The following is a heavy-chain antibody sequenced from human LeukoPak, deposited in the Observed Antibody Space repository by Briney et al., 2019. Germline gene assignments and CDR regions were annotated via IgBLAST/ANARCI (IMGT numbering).Heavy chain of an antibody. V-gene: IGHV3-33*01. Sequence: GGSLRLSCAASGFTFSSYGMHWVRQAPGKGLEWVAVIWYDGSNKYYADSVKGRFTISRDNSKNTLYLQMNSLRAEDTAVYYCARDRITMVRGVHSYYFDYWGQGTLVTVSS. CDR1: GFTFSSYG. CDR2: IWYDGSNK. CDR3: ARDRITMVRGVHSYYFDY. D-gene: IGHD3-10*01. J-gene: IGHJ4*02.